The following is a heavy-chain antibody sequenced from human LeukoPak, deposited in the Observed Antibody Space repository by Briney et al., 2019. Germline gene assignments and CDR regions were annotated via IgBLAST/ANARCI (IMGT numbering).Heavy chain of an antibody. CDR2: INAGNGNT. V-gene: IGHV1-3*01. CDR3: ASRGFYDPYNFQH. CDR1: ADTFTSYA. D-gene: IGHD2/OR15-2a*01. J-gene: IGHJ1*01. Sequence: ASVKVSCKASADTFTSYAMHWVRQAPGQRLEWMGWINAGNGNTKYSQKFQGRVTITRDTSASTAYMELSSLRSEDTAVYYCASRGFYDPYNFQHWGQGTLVTVSS.